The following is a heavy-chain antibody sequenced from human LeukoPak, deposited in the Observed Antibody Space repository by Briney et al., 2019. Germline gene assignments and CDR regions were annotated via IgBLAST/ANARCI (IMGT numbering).Heavy chain of an antibody. J-gene: IGHJ5*02. V-gene: IGHV3-33*01. CDR3: ARDSRGFDP. CDR2: IWYDGSNK. CDR1: GFTFSSYG. Sequence: PGRSLRLPCAASGFTFSSYGMHWVRQAPGKGLEWVAVIWYDGSNKYYADSVKGRFTISRDNSKNTLYLQMNSLRAEDTAVYYCARDSRGFDPWGQGTLVTVSS.